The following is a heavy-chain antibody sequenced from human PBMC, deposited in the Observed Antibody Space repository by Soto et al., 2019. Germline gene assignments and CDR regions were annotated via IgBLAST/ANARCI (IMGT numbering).Heavy chain of an antibody. CDR1: GFTVSSNY. CDR2: IYSGGST. CDR3: ARDVGDHYYYYGMDV. J-gene: IGHJ6*02. Sequence: EVQLVETGGGLIQPGGSLRLSCAASGFTVSSNYMSWVRQAPGKGLEWVSVIYSGGSTYYADSVKGRFTISRDNSKNTLYLQMTGRRAEETAVNYCARDVGDHYYYYGMDVWGQGTTVTVSS. D-gene: IGHD2-21*02. V-gene: IGHV3-53*02.